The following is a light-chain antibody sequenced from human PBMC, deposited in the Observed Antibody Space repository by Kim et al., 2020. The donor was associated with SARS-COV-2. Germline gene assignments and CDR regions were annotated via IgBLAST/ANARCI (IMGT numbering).Light chain of an antibody. V-gene: IGKV1-5*01. CDR3: HQYNSFWT. Sequence: SEGVGDRVPITCRASQSITSWLAWYQQKPGKAPKLLIYAASSLQSGVPSRFSGSGSGTDFTLTISSLQPDDFATYFCHQYNSFWTFGQGTKVDIK. CDR1: QSITSW. J-gene: IGKJ1*01. CDR2: AAS.